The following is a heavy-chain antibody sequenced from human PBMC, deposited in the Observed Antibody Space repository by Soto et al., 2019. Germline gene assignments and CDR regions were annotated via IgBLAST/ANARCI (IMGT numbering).Heavy chain of an antibody. Sequence: EVQLVDSGGGLVKPGGSLRLSCAASGFSVTNAWMNWVRQAPGKGLEWVGRVYTSAEGGATNYAAPVTARFTISRDDSKNTVYLQMNRLMTEATAVYYCTTGSEEGFWGQGTTVTVSS. CDR3: TTGSEEGF. J-gene: IGHJ6*02. CDR1: GFSVTNAW. V-gene: IGHV3-15*07. CDR2: VYTSAEGGAT.